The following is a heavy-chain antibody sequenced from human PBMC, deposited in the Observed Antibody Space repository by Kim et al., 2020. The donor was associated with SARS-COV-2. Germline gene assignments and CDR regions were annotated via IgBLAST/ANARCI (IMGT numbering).Heavy chain of an antibody. CDR3: ARRTGYSSSWYWFDP. J-gene: IGHJ5*02. D-gene: IGHD6-13*01. V-gene: IGHV4-59*01. CDR1: GGSISSYY. CDR2: IYYSGST. Sequence: SETLSLTCTVSGGSISSYYWSWIRQPPGKGLEWIGYIYYSGSTNYNPSLKSRVTISVDTSKNQFSLKLSSVTAADTAVYYCARRTGYSSSWYWFDPWGQGTLVTVSS.